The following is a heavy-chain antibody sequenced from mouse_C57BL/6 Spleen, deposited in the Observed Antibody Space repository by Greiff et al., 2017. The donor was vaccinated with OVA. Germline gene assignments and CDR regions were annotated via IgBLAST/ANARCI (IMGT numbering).Heavy chain of an antibody. CDR1: GYSITSGYY. CDR3: ARERGRAFDY. Sequence: EVQLVESGPGLVKPSQSLSLTCSVTGYSITSGYYWNWIRQFPGNKLEWMGYISYDGSNNYNPSLKNRISITRDTSKNQFFLKLNSVTTEDTATYYCARERGRAFDYWGQGTTLTVSS. D-gene: IGHD3-3*01. J-gene: IGHJ2*01. CDR2: ISYDGSN. V-gene: IGHV3-6*01.